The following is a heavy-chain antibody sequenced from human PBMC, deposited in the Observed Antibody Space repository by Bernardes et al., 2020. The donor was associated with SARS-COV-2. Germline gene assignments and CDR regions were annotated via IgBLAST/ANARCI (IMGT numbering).Heavy chain of an antibody. CDR1: GFTFSHFG. J-gene: IGHJ4*02. CDR3: ASANVVVLTYSPSFDY. Sequence: GSLRLSCAASGFTFSHFGMHWVRQAPGKGLEWVAIISYDGSKIYYADSVKGRFTISRDNSKNMLFLQMDSLRAEDTAMYYCASANVVVLTYSPSFDYWGQGTLVAVSS. CDR2: ISYDGSKI. D-gene: IGHD2-15*01. V-gene: IGHV3-30*03.